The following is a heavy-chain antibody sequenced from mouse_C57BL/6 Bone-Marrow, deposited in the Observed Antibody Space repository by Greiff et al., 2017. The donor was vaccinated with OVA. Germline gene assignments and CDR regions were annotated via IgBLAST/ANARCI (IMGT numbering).Heavy chain of an antibody. CDR2: IYPRSGNT. CDR3: AGGNYYGSRFLFDY. D-gene: IGHD1-1*01. CDR1: GYTFTSYG. V-gene: IGHV1-81*01. Sequence: QVQLQQSGAELARPGASVKLSCKASGYTFTSYGISWVKQRTGQGLEWIGEIYPRSGNTYYNEKFKGKATLTADKSSSPSYMELRSLTSEDAAVDFWAGGNYYGSRFLFDYWGQGTTLTVSS. J-gene: IGHJ2*01.